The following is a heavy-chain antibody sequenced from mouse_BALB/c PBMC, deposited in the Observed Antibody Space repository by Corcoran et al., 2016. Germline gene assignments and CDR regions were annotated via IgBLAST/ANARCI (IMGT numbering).Heavy chain of an antibody. CDR3: AINGNVDD. D-gene: IGHD2-1*01. J-gene: IGHJ2*01. V-gene: IGHV14-1*02. Sequence: EVQLQQSGAELVRPGALVKLSCKASGFNIKDYYMHWVKQRPEQGLEWIGWIDPENGNTIYDPKFQGKASITADTSSNTAYLHLSSLTSEDTAAYYCAINGNVDDWGQGTTLTVSS. CDR1: GFNIKDYY. CDR2: IDPENGNT.